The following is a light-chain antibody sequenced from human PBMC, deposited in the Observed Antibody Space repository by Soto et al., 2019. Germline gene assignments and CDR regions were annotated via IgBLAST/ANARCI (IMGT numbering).Light chain of an antibody. V-gene: IGKV3-11*01. CDR3: LQYDKWPPWT. CDR1: QSVSSY. Sequence: EIVLTQSPATLSLSPGERATLSCRASQSVSSYLAWYQQKPGQAPRLLIYDASNRATGIPARFSGSGSETDFTLTISSLQSDDFAVYYCLQYDKWPPWTFGQGTKVDIK. J-gene: IGKJ1*01. CDR2: DAS.